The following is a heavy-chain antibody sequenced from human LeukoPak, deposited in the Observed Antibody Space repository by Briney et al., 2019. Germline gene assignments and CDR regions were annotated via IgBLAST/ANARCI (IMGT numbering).Heavy chain of an antibody. CDR2: IWYDGSNK. V-gene: IGHV3-33*01. J-gene: IGHJ4*02. D-gene: IGHD3-22*01. Sequence: GGSLRLSCAASGFTFSSYGMHWVRQAPGKGLEWVAVIWYDGSNKYYADSVKGRFTISRDNSKNTLYLQMNSLRAEDTAVYYCARELSYYYDSSGYEPLDYWGQGTLVTVSS. CDR3: ARELSYYYDSSGYEPLDY. CDR1: GFTFSSYG.